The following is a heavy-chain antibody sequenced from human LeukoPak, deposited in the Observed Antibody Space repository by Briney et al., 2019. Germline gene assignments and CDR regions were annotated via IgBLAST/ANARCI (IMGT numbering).Heavy chain of an antibody. Sequence: SETLSLTCTVSGGSISSYYWSWIRQPPGKGLEWIGYIYYSGSTNYNPSLKGRVTISVDTSKNQFSLKLSSVTAADTAVYYCARSVAGPYYYGMDVWGQGTTVTVSS. CDR2: IYYSGST. D-gene: IGHD6-19*01. V-gene: IGHV4-59*08. CDR3: ARSVAGPYYYGMDV. CDR1: GGSISSYY. J-gene: IGHJ6*02.